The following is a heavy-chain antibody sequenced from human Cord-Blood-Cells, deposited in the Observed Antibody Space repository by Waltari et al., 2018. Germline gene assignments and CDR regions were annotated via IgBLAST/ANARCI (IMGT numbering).Heavy chain of an antibody. Sequence: EVQLVESGGGLVQPGGSLRLSCAASGFTFSSYWMPWVRQAPGKGLVWVSRINSDGSSTSYADSVKGRFTISRDNAKNTLYLQMNSLRAEDTAVYYCAREVGATHAFDIWGQGTMVTDSS. D-gene: IGHD1-26*01. CDR3: AREVGATHAFDI. J-gene: IGHJ3*02. CDR1: GFTFSSYW. CDR2: INSDGSST. V-gene: IGHV3-74*01.